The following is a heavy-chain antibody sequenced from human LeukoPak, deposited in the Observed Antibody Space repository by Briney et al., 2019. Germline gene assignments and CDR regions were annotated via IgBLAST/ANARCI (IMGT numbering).Heavy chain of an antibody. CDR1: GGSFSGYY. V-gene: IGHV4-34*01. Sequence: SETLSLTCAVYGGSFSGYYWSWIRQPPGKGLEWIGEINHSGSTNYDPSLKSRVTISVDTSKNQFSLKLSSVTAADTAVYYCARDIHHYDILTGYYSYYFDYWGQGTLVTVSS. CDR3: ARDIHHYDILTGYYSYYFDY. J-gene: IGHJ4*02. CDR2: INHSGST. D-gene: IGHD3-9*01.